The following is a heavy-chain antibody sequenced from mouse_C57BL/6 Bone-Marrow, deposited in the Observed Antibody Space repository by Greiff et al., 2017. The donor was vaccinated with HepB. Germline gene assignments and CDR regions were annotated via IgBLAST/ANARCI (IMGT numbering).Heavy chain of an antibody. CDR3: ARRGVDYYAMDY. CDR2: ISNLAYSI. CDR1: GFTFSDYG. V-gene: IGHV5-15*04. D-gene: IGHD1-1*01. J-gene: IGHJ4*01. Sequence: DVQLVESGGGLVQPGGSLKLSCAASGFTFSDYGMAWVRQAPRKGPEWVAFISNLAYSIYYADTVTGRFTISRENAKNTLYLEMSSLRSEDTAMYYCARRGVDYYAMDYWGQGTSVTVSS.